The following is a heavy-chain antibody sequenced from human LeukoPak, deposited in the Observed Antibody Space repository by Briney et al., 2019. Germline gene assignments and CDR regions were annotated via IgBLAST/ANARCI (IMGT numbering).Heavy chain of an antibody. D-gene: IGHD4-17*01. CDR2: IYYSGST. J-gene: IGHJ4*02. Sequence: SETLSLTCTVSGYSISSGYYWGWIRQPPGKGLEWIGSIYYSGSTYYNPSLKSRVTISVDTSKNQFSLKLSSVTVADTAVYYCARVNPTVNPLDYWGQGTLVTVSS. V-gene: IGHV4-38-2*02. CDR3: ARVNPTVNPLDY. CDR1: GYSISSGYY.